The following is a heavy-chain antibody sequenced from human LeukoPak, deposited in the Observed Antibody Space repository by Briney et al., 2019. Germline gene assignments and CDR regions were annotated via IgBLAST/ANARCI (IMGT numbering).Heavy chain of an antibody. Sequence: GGSLRLSCAASGFTFSSYHMNWVRQAPGRGLEWVSSITSTSSYIYYADSVKGRFTISRDNAKNSLYLQMNSLRAEDTAVYFCARACSGGTCYLGYWGRGTLVTVSS. V-gene: IGHV3-21*01. CDR3: ARACSGGTCYLGY. CDR1: GFTFSSYH. D-gene: IGHD2-15*01. CDR2: ITSTSSYI. J-gene: IGHJ4*02.